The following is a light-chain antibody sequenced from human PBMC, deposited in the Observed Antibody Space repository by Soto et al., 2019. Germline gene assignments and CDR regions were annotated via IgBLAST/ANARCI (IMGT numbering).Light chain of an antibody. CDR2: AAA. V-gene: IGKV3-20*01. Sequence: ELALTQSPATLSVSPGESATLSCRASQSVSSGLAWYQQKPAQPPSLLIYAAAIRATGIPARFSGSGSGTDFTLTISSLEPEDFALYYCQQXGSSPPITCGQGTRLEIK. CDR3: QQXGSSPPIT. J-gene: IGKJ5*01. CDR1: QSVSSG.